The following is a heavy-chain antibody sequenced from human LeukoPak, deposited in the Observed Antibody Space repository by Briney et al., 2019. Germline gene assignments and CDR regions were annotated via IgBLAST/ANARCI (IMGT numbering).Heavy chain of an antibody. CDR2: ISSSSSYI. CDR1: GFTFSSYS. CDR3: ARDFSFLTYFDY. Sequence: GGSLRLSCAAFGFTFSSYSMNWVRQTPGKGLEWVSSISSSSSYIYYADSVKGRFTISRDNAKNSLYLQMNSLRAEDTAVYYCARDFSFLTYFDYWGQGTLVTVSS. J-gene: IGHJ4*02. V-gene: IGHV3-21*01.